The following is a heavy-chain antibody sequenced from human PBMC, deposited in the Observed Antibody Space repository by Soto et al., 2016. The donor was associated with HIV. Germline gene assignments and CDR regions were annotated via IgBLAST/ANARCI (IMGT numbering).Heavy chain of an antibody. J-gene: IGHJ6*02. Sequence: EMQLVESGGGLVQPGGSLRLSCAASGFTVSNDYMNWVRQAPGKGLEWVSIIHTGGTTYYADTVKGRFTISRDGYRNTVYLQMNSLRAEDTAVYYCARDKYIAYGMDVWGQGT. CDR3: ARDKYIAYGMDV. CDR2: IHTGGTT. D-gene: IGHD2-15*01. V-gene: IGHV3-66*01. CDR1: GFTVSNDY.